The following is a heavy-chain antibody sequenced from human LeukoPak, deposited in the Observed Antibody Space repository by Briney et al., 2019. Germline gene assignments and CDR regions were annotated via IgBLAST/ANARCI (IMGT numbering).Heavy chain of an antibody. CDR2: LYAGGNT. V-gene: IGHV3-66*01. CDR3: ARIYANGWSDY. Sequence: GGSLRLSCAASGLAVSDTCMIWVRQAPGKGLEWVSVLYAGGNTYYADSVKGRFTISRDNSKNTLYLQMDSLRAEDTAVYYCARIYANGWSDYWGQGTLVTVSS. D-gene: IGHD6-19*01. J-gene: IGHJ4*02. CDR1: GLAVSDTC.